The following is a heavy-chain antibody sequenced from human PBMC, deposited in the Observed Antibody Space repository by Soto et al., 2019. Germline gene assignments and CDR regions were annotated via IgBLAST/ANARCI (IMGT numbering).Heavy chain of an antibody. CDR1: GGTFGSSA. CDR2: IIPMFATT. D-gene: IGHD1-26*01. V-gene: IGHV1-69*06. Sequence: QLVQSGADMKNPGSSVKVSCKAFGGTFGSSAITWLRQAPGQGHECMGEIIPMFATTDYARKFQGRVKIPADKSTNTAYMELSNLGSEDTALYYCARHSTGSVSDFDLWGRGTLVIVSS. CDR3: ARHSTGSVSDFDL. J-gene: IGHJ2*01.